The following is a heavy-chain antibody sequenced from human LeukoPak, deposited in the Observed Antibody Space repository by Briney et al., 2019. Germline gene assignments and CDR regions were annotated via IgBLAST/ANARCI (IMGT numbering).Heavy chain of an antibody. J-gene: IGHJ4*02. D-gene: IGHD4-17*01. CDR3: ATGASKVTTDFANY. Sequence: GESLKISCKGSGHSFTSYWISWVRQMPGKGLEWMGRIDPSDSYTNYSPSFQGHVAISVDRSISSAFLQWNSLKASDSAMYYCATGASKVTTDFANYWGQGTQVAVSS. V-gene: IGHV5-10-1*01. CDR2: IDPSDSYT. CDR1: GHSFTSYW.